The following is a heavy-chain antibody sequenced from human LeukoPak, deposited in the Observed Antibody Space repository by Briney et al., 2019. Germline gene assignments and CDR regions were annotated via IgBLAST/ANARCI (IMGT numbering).Heavy chain of an antibody. D-gene: IGHD3-10*01. J-gene: IGHJ5*02. CDR1: GYTFTGYY. Sequence: GASVKVSCKASGYTFTGYYMHWVRQAPGQGLEWMGWINPNSGGTNYAQKFQGRVAMTRDTSISTAYMELSRLRSDDTAVYYCARETDATKFGELPYNWFDPWGQGTLVTVSS. CDR3: ARETDATKFGELPYNWFDP. CDR2: INPNSGGT. V-gene: IGHV1-2*02.